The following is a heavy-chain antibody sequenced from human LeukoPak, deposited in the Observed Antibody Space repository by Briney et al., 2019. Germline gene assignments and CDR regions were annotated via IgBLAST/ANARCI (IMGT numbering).Heavy chain of an antibody. CDR2: IDPSDSYT. D-gene: IGHD3-16*01. Sequence: GESLKISCKGSGYSFTSYWISWVRQMPGKGLEWMGRIDPSDSYTNYSPSFQGHVTISADQSISTAYLQWSSLKASDTAMYYCARRFGDYWYFDLWGRGTLVTVSS. CDR3: ARRFGDYWYFDL. J-gene: IGHJ2*01. V-gene: IGHV5-10-1*01. CDR1: GYSFTSYW.